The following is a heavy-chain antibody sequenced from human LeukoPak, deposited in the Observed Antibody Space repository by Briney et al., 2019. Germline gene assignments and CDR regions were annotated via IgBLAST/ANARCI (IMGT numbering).Heavy chain of an antibody. V-gene: IGHV4-39*01. CDR3: ARRLIGFDT. Sequence: SETLSLTCTVSGGSISSSSHYWGWIRQPPGKGLEWIGDIHYSGTTYYNPSLKSRVTISVDTSKSQFSLKLTSVTAADTAVYYCARRLIGFDTWGQGTLVTVSS. D-gene: IGHD3-22*01. CDR1: GGSISSSSHY. J-gene: IGHJ5*02. CDR2: IHYSGTT.